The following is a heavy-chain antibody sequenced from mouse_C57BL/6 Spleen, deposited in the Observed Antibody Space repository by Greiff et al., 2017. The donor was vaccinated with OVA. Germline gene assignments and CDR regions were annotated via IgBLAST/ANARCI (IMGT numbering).Heavy chain of an antibody. Sequence: QVQLKQSGAELVKPGASVKISCKASGYAFSSYWMNWVKQRPGKGLEWIGQIYPGDGDTNYNGKFKGKATLTADKSSSTAYMQLSSLTSEDSAVYFCARSLPPYSNYAMDYWGQGTSVTVSS. CDR2: IYPGDGDT. J-gene: IGHJ4*01. CDR3: ARSLPPYSNYAMDY. D-gene: IGHD2-5*01. CDR1: GYAFSSYW. V-gene: IGHV1-80*01.